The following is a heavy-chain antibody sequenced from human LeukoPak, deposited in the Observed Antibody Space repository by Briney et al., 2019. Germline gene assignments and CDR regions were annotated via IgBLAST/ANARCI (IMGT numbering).Heavy chain of an antibody. CDR3: AREVVIFPDYYYYGMDI. CDR2: ISRSGDTL. V-gene: IGHV3-11*01. CDR1: GFTFRDYY. J-gene: IGHJ6*02. D-gene: IGHD3-9*01. Sequence: GGSLRLSCAASGFTFRDYYMTWIRQAPGKGLEWIAYISRSGDTLYYADSVEGRFTISRDNAKNSLYLQMNSLRAEDTAVYYCAREVVIFPDYYYYGMDIWGQGATVTVSS.